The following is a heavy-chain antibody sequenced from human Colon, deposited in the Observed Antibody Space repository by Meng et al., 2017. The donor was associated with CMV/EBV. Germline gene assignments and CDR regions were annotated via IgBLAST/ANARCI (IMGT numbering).Heavy chain of an antibody. CDR2: INEDGSEI. D-gene: IGHD5-18*01. J-gene: IGHJ4*02. V-gene: IGHV3-7*01. CDR3: ARDQGRYTNYVYY. CDR1: GFSFSNTW. Sequence: GESLKISCAASGFSFSNTWMTWVRHIPGKGLQWVANINEDGSEIFSVDSVKGRFTVSRDNAKNSVYLQMNSLRVEDSAVYYCARDQGRYTNYVYYWGQGTVVTVSS.